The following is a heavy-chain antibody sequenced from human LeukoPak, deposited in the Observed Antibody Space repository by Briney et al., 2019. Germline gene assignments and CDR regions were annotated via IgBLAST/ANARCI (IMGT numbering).Heavy chain of an antibody. V-gene: IGHV1-69*05. CDR2: IIPIFGTA. J-gene: IGHJ5*02. CDR1: GGTFSSYA. D-gene: IGHD3-3*01. CDR3: ARGDVLRFLGP. Sequence: HRASVKVSCKASGGTFSSYAFSWVRQAPGQGLEWMGGIIPIFGTANYAQKFQGRVTITTDESTSTAYMELSSLRSEDTAVYYCARGDVLRFLGPWGQGTLVTVSS.